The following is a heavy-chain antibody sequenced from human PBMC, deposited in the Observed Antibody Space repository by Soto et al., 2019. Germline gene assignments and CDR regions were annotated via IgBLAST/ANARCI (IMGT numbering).Heavy chain of an antibody. CDR3: AKDRMGAGVRGYFDY. V-gene: IGHV3-30*18. Sequence: QVQLVESGGGVVQPGKSLRLSCAGSGFTFSSYGMDWVRQAPGKGLEWVAVISYDGSNKYYADSVKGRFTISRDNYKNTLYLQMSRLRADDTDVYYCAKDRMGAGVRGYFDYWGQGTLVTVSS. D-gene: IGHD3-10*01. CDR2: ISYDGSNK. J-gene: IGHJ4*02. CDR1: GFTFSSYG.